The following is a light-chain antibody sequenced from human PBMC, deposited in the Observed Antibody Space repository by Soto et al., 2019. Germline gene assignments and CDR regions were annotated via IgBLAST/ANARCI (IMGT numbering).Light chain of an antibody. CDR1: QSISNN. J-gene: IGKJ1*01. V-gene: IGKV3-15*01. Sequence: ILMTQSPATLSVSPGERATLSCRASQSISNNLAWYQQKPGQAPRLLIYDASTRATGIPARFSGSGSGTEFTLTVSGLQSEDFAVYYCQQYNNWLPWTFGQGTKVDVK. CDR2: DAS. CDR3: QQYNNWLPWT.